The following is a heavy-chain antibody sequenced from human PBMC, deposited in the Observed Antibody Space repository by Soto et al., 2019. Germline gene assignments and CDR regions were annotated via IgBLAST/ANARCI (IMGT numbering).Heavy chain of an antibody. D-gene: IGHD4-4*01. CDR1: GGTFSSNYA. Sequence: QVQLVQSGAAVKKPGSSVKVSCKASGGTFSSNYAISWVRQAPEQGLEWMGGIIPIFGTTTYPQKFRGRVTITADESTTAIYRELNRLRSEDTAVYYCARVGVYGGNSEVDYWGQGTLVTVSS. CDR3: ARVGVYGGNSEVDY. CDR2: IIPIFGTT. V-gene: IGHV1-69*12. J-gene: IGHJ4*02.